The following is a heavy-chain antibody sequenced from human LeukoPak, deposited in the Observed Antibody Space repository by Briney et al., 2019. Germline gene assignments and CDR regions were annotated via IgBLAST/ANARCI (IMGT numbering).Heavy chain of an antibody. CDR2: IYYSGST. D-gene: IGHD2-2*01. CDR1: GGSISSSSYY. J-gene: IGHJ3*02. CDR3: ARVRPYCSSTSCRWGGAFDI. V-gene: IGHV4-39*07. Sequence: PSETLSLTRTVSGGSISSSSYYWGWIRQPPGKGLEWIGSIYYSGSTCYNPSLKSRVTISVDTSKNQFSLKLSSVTAADTAVYYCARVRPYCSSTSCRWGGAFDIWGQGTMVTVS.